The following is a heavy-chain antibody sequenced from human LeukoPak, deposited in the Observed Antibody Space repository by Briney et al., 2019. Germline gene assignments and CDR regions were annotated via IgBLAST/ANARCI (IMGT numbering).Heavy chain of an antibody. CDR3: ARDRHDFWSGYSGPIDY. V-gene: IGHV3-48*01. Sequence: PGGSLRLSCAASGFTFSSYSMNWVRQAPGKGLEWVSYISSSSSTIYYADSVKGRFTISRDNAKNSLYLQMNSLRAEATAVYYCARDRHDFWSGYSGPIDYWGQGTLVTVPS. CDR1: GFTFSSYS. J-gene: IGHJ4*02. D-gene: IGHD3-3*01. CDR2: ISSSSSTI.